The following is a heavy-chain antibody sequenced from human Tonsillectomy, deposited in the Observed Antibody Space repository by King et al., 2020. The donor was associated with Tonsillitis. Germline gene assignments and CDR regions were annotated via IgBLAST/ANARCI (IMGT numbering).Heavy chain of an antibody. D-gene: IGHD1-26*01. CDR2: ISTYNGNT. CDR3: ARPGGVASYSLGDFDN. J-gene: IGHJ4*02. V-gene: IGHV1-18*01. Sequence: QLVQSGAEVKKPGASVKVSCKASGYSFTNYGISWVRQAPGQGLEWMGWISTYNGNTNYAQKLQGRVTMTTDTSTSTAYLERRSLLSDNPAMYYCARPGGVASYSLGDFDNGGQGTLVTVSS. CDR1: GYSFTNYG.